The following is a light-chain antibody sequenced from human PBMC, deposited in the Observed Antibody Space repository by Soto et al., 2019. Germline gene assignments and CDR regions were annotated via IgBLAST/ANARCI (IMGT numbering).Light chain of an antibody. V-gene: IGLV1-51*01. CDR1: SSNIGKNY. Sequence: QSVLTQQPSMSAAPGQKVTFSCSGSSSNIGKNYVSWYQQFPGTAPKLHIYDNNKRPSGIPDRFSGSKSGTSATLGITGLQAGDEADYFCGTWDNSLSVVVFGGWTKVTVL. J-gene: IGLJ2*01. CDR3: GTWDNSLSVVV. CDR2: DNN.